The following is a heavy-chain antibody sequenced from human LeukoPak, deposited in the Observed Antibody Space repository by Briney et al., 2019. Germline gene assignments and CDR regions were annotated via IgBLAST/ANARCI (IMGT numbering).Heavy chain of an antibody. Sequence: GGFLRLSCAASGFTFSTYAMHWVRQAPGKGLEWVAVISYDGRNEYYADSVKGRFTISRDNSKNTLYLQMNSLRAEDSAVYYCARVKWELLGDYYFDYWGQGTLVTVSS. CDR1: GFTFSTYA. CDR3: ARVKWELLGDYYFDY. CDR2: ISYDGRNE. J-gene: IGHJ4*02. V-gene: IGHV3-30*04. D-gene: IGHD1-26*01.